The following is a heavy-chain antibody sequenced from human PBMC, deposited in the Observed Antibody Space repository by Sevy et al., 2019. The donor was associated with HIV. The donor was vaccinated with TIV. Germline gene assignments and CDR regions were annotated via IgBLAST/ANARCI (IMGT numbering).Heavy chain of an antibody. Sequence: GGSLRLSCAASGFTVSSNYMSWVRQAPGKGLEWVSIIYGGSNTDSADSVRGRFTISRDNSKNTLYLQMNSLRVEDTAVYYCAREPKYGGSSYYSPFDNWGQGTLVTVSS. CDR3: AREPKYGGSSYYSPFDN. CDR1: GFTVSSNY. J-gene: IGHJ4*02. CDR2: IYGGSNT. V-gene: IGHV3-53*01. D-gene: IGHD3-22*01.